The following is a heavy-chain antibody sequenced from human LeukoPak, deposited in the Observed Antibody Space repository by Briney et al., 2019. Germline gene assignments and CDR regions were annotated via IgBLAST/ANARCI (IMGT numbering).Heavy chain of an antibody. V-gene: IGHV2-5*02. Sequence: SGPTLVNPTQTLTLTCTFSGFSLSTSGVGVGWIRQPPGKALALLALTYWEDDKRYSPYLKSRLTITKDTSKNHVVLIMTNMDPMDTATYYCARREVKLDYFDFWGQGTLVTVSS. D-gene: IGHD1-1*01. J-gene: IGHJ4*02. CDR1: GFSLSTSGVG. CDR3: ARREVKLDYFDF. CDR2: TYWEDDK.